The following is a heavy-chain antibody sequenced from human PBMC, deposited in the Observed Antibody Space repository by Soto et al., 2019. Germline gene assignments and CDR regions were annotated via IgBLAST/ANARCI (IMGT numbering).Heavy chain of an antibody. CDR1: GFMFGSHG. J-gene: IGHJ6*02. CDR2: VSDEGSDK. CDR3: ARDGLSAGIYYYYYYGMDV. Sequence: GGSLRLSCTASGFMFGSHGMHWVRQALGKGLEWVAFVSDEGSDKFYADSVKGRVTVSRDNAKNSLYLQMNSLRAEDTAVYYCARDGLSAGIYYYYYYGMDVWGQGTTVTVSS. V-gene: IGHV3-30*03. D-gene: IGHD3-3*01.